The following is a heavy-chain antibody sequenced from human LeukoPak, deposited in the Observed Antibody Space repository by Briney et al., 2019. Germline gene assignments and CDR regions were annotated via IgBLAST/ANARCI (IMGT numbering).Heavy chain of an antibody. CDR1: GFTFSSYA. CDR2: ISGSGGST. V-gene: IGHV3-23*01. Sequence: PGGSLRLSRAASGFTFSSYAMSWVRQAPGKGLEWVSAISGSGGSTYYADSVKGRFTISRDNSKNTLYLQMNSLRAEDTAVYYCAKQVEGCTNGVCYLPTLWYWGQGTLVTVSS. J-gene: IGHJ4*02. D-gene: IGHD2-8*01. CDR3: AKQVEGCTNGVCYLPTLWY.